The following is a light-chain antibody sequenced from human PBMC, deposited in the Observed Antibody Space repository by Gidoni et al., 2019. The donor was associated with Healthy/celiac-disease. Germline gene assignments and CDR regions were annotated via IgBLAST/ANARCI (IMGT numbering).Light chain of an antibody. V-gene: IGKV1-13*02. CDR1: QGISSA. CDR2: DAS. CDR3: RQFSSYPHLPT. J-gene: IGKJ4*01. Sequence: AIQLTKSPSSLSASVGDRVTITCRASQGISSALAWFQQKPGKAPKLLIYDASSIESGVPSRFSGSGSATDFSLTISSLQPADFATFYCRQFSSYPHLPTFGEGTKVEIK.